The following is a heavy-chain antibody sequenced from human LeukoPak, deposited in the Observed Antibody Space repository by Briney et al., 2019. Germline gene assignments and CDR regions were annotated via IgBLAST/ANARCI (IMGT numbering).Heavy chain of an antibody. CDR2: INHSGST. Sequence: SETLSLTCAVYGGSFSGYYWSWIRQPPGKGLEWIGEINHSGSTNYNPSLKSRVTISVDTSKNQFSLELSSVTAADTAVYYCARARYSYGPLFDYWGQGTLVTVSS. V-gene: IGHV4-34*01. D-gene: IGHD5-18*01. CDR1: GGSFSGYY. CDR3: ARARYSYGPLFDY. J-gene: IGHJ4*02.